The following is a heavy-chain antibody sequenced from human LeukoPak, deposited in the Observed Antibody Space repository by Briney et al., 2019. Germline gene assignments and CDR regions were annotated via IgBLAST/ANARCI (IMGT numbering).Heavy chain of an antibody. CDR3: ARYGAADYYYYGMDV. CDR2: INHSGST. V-gene: IGHV4-34*01. CDR1: GGSFSGYY. Sequence: SETLSLTCAVYGGSFSGYYWSWIRRPPGKGLEWIGEINHSGSTNYNPSLKSRVTISVDTSKNQFSLKLSSVTAADTAVYYCARYGAADYYYYGMDVWGQGTTVTVSS. J-gene: IGHJ6*02. D-gene: IGHD2-15*01.